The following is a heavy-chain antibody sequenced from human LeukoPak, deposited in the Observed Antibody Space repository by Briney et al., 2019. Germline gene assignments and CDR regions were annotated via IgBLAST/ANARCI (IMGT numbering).Heavy chain of an antibody. CDR2: ISNVGTI. D-gene: IGHD3-10*01. J-gene: IGHJ4*02. CDR1: GFTFRSYA. CDR3: ANSGYYYGSGSFGSSFDY. Sequence: GGSLRLSCAASGFTFRSYAMTWVRQAPGKGLEWVSEISNVGTINYADSVKGRFTMSRDNSKNTLYLQMNSLRAEDTAVYYCANSGYYYGSGSFGSSFDYWGQGTLVTVSS. V-gene: IGHV3-23*01.